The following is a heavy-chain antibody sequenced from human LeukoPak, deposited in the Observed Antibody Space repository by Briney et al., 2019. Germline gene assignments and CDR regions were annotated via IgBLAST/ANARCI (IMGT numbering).Heavy chain of an antibody. D-gene: IGHD2-15*01. V-gene: IGHV3-21*01. CDR2: ISSSSSYV. Sequence: GGSLRLSCAASGFTFSSFSLNWVRQAPGKGLEWVSSISSSSSYVYYADSLKGRFTISRDNAKNSLYLQMNSLRAEDTAVYYCARLSTVVTGKNWFDPWGQGTLVTVSS. CDR1: GFTFSSFS. CDR3: ARLSTVVTGKNWFDP. J-gene: IGHJ5*02.